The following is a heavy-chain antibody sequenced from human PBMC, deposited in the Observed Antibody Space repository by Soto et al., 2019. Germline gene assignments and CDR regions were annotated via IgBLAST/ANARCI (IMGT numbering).Heavy chain of an antibody. CDR1: GGSIGSSSYY. CDR3: ARRLAVAGHYFDY. CDR2: ISYSVST. J-gene: IGHJ4*02. Sequence: PSETLSLTCTVSGGSIGSSSYYWGWIRQPPGKGLEWIGSISYSVSTYYNPSLKSRVTISVDTSKNQFSLKLNSVTAADTAVYYCARRLAVAGHYFDYWGQGALVTVSS. D-gene: IGHD6-19*01. V-gene: IGHV4-39*01.